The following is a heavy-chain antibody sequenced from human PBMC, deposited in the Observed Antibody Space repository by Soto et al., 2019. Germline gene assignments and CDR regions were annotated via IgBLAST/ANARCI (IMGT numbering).Heavy chain of an antibody. J-gene: IGHJ4*02. CDR1: GFTFSSYA. D-gene: IGHD6-6*01. V-gene: IGHV3-23*01. CDR2: ISGSDDST. Sequence: EVQLLESGGGLVQPGESLRLSCAASGFTFSSYAMSWVRQAPGKGLEWVSVISGSDDSTYYADSVKGRFTISRDNSKNTLYQQMNSLRAEYTAVYYCAKWSSSSTFDYWGQGTLVTVSS. CDR3: AKWSSSSTFDY.